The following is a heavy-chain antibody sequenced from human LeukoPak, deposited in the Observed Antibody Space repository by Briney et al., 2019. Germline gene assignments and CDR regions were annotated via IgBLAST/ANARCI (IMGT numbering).Heavy chain of an antibody. CDR3: AKGLGDFWRPLDD. CDR1: GFTFSSYA. CDR2: IKGNGGNT. Sequence: PGGSLRLSCVASGFTFSSYAMSWVRQAPGKGLEWVSGIKGNGGNTYYADSVKGRFTISRDNSQNTLYLQMNSLRAEDTAVYYCAKGLGDFWRPLDDWGQGTLVTVSS. J-gene: IGHJ4*02. V-gene: IGHV3-23*01. D-gene: IGHD3-3*01.